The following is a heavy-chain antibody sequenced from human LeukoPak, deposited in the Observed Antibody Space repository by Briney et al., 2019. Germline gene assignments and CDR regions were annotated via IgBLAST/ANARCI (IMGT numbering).Heavy chain of an antibody. V-gene: IGHV3-30*02. Sequence: GSLRLSCAASGFTFLSYWMSWVRQAPGKGLEWVAFIRYDGSNKYYADSVRGRFTISRDNSKNTLYLQMNSLRAEDTAVYYCARSGILWFGELFPFDYWGQGTLVTVSS. CDR1: GFTFLSYW. CDR2: IRYDGSNK. J-gene: IGHJ4*02. D-gene: IGHD3-10*01. CDR3: ARSGILWFGELFPFDY.